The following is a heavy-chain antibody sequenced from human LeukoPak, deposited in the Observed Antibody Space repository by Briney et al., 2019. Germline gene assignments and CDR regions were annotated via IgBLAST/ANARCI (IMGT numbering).Heavy chain of an antibody. J-gene: IGHJ5*02. D-gene: IGHD3-10*01. CDR2: IYSGGTT. Sequence: GGSLRLSCAASGFTVTNSYMSWVRQAPGKGLEWVSVIYSGGTTYYADSVTGRFTISRDNSKNTLYLQMNSLTVEDTAVYYCARGITMVRGVIISYNWFDPWGQGTLVTVSS. CDR1: GFTVTNSY. CDR3: ARGITMVRGVIISYNWFDP. V-gene: IGHV3-53*01.